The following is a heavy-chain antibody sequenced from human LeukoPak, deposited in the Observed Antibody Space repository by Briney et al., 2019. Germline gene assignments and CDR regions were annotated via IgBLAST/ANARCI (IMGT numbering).Heavy chain of an antibody. CDR3: AREGYSYFDAFDI. D-gene: IGHD5-18*01. Sequence: EGSLRLSCAASGFTFSSYSMNWVRQAPGKGLEWVSYISSSSSTIYYADSVKGRFTISRDNAKNSLYLQMNSLRAEDTAVYYCAREGYSYFDAFDIWGQGTMVTVSS. J-gene: IGHJ3*02. CDR2: ISSSSSTI. CDR1: GFTFSSYS. V-gene: IGHV3-48*01.